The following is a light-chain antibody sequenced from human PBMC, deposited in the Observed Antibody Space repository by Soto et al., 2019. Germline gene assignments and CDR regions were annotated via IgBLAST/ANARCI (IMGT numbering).Light chain of an antibody. CDR2: EVN. Sequence: QSVLTQPASVSGSPGQSTTISCTGTSSDVGGYNYVSWHQQHPGKAPKLMIYEVNFRPSGVSNRFSGSKSANTASLTISGLQAEDEADYYCSSYTTINTLIFGGGTKLTVL. V-gene: IGLV2-14*01. J-gene: IGLJ2*01. CDR3: SSYTTINTLI. CDR1: SSDVGGYNY.